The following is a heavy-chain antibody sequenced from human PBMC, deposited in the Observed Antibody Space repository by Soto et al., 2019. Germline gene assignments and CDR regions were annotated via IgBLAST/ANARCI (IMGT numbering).Heavy chain of an antibody. Sequence: GGSLRLSCAASGFTFSSYWMHWVRQSPGKGLMWVSRINNDGSSRSYADPVKGRFTISRDNAKNTLYLQVNSLRAEDTAMYYCSRDATTGYSAAGDYWGQGTLVTVSS. CDR3: SRDATTGYSAAGDY. V-gene: IGHV3-74*01. D-gene: IGHD1-26*01. CDR1: GFTFSSYW. J-gene: IGHJ4*02. CDR2: INNDGSSR.